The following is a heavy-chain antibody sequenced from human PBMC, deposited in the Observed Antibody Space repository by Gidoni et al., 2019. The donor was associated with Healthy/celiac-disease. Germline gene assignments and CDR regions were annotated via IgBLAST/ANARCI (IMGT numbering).Heavy chain of an antibody. CDR3: ARGPFRGVPGWWFDP. V-gene: IGHV4-59*01. CDR2: IYYSGST. J-gene: IGHJ5*02. CDR1: GGSISSYY. Sequence: QVQLQESGPGLVKPSENLSRTCTVSGGSISSYYWSWIRQPPGKGLEWIGYIYYSGSTNYNPSLKSRVTISVDTYKNQFSLKLSSVTAADTAVYYCARGPFRGVPGWWFDPWGQGTLVTVSS. D-gene: IGHD3-10*01.